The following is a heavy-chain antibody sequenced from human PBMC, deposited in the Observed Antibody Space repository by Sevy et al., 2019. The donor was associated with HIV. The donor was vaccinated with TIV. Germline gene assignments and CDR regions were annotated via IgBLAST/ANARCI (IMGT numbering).Heavy chain of an antibody. Sequence: GGSLRLSCAASGFTFSSYSMNWVRQAPGKGLEWVSSIRSNSNSMYYADSMKGRFTISRDNAKNSLYLQMNSLRVEDTAVHYCARDGGSTDYGFDYWGQGTLVTVSS. D-gene: IGHD3-16*01. CDR2: IRSNSNSM. CDR1: GFTFSSYS. V-gene: IGHV3-21*01. CDR3: ARDGGSTDYGFDY. J-gene: IGHJ4*02.